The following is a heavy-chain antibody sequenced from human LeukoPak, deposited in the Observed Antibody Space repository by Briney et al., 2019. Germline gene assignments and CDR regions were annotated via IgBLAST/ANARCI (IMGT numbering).Heavy chain of an antibody. J-gene: IGHJ4*02. V-gene: IGHV3-21*01. Sequence: GGSLRLSCAASGFTFSSYSMIWVRQAPGKGLEWVSSISSSSSYIYYADSVKGRFTISRDNAKNSLYLQMNSLRAEDTAVYYCARGMADYFDYWGQGTLVTVSS. CDR2: ISSSSSYI. CDR1: GFTFSSYS. D-gene: IGHD5-24*01. CDR3: ARGMADYFDY.